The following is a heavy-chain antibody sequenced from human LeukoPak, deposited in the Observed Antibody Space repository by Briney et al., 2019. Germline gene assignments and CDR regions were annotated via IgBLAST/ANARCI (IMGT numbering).Heavy chain of an antibody. CDR3: ARGYSYALDAFDI. CDR2: IYTSGST. Sequence: SETLSLTCTVSVGSMSSYYWSWIRQPAGKGLEWIGRIYTSGSTNYNPSLRSRVTMSVDTSKNHFSLKLTSVTAADTAVYYCARGYSYALDAFDIWGQETMVTVSS. D-gene: IGHD5-18*01. V-gene: IGHV4-4*07. CDR1: VGSMSSYY. J-gene: IGHJ3*02.